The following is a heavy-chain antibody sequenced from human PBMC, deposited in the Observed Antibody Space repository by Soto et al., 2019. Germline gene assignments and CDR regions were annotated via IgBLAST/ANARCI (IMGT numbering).Heavy chain of an antibody. D-gene: IGHD1-1*01. V-gene: IGHV1-69*12. CDR1: GGTFRTSA. Sequence: QVQLVQSGAEVKKPGSSVKVSCKASGGTFRTSAISWVRQAPGQGLEWVGGIMPVFRRPKYAQNFQGRVTITADESTSTVYMELSSLRSDDTAVYYCARDKDRLQLGGNYYYILDVWGQGNAVTVSS. CDR2: IMPVFRRP. CDR3: ARDKDRLQLGGNYYYILDV. J-gene: IGHJ6*02.